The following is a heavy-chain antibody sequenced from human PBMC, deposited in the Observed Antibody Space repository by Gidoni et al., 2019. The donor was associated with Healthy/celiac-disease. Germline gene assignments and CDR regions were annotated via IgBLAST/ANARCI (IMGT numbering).Heavy chain of an antibody. Sequence: EVQLVESGGGLVQPGGSLKLSCAASGLTFRGSAVHWVRQASGKGLEWVGRIRSKANSYATAYAASVKGRFTISRDDSKNTAYLQMNSLKTEDTAVYYCTRQPLVGATSSYQYNWFDPWGQGTLVTVSS. D-gene: IGHD1-26*01. CDR1: GLTFRGSA. V-gene: IGHV3-73*01. CDR3: TRQPLVGATSSYQYNWFDP. CDR2: IRSKANSYAT. J-gene: IGHJ5*02.